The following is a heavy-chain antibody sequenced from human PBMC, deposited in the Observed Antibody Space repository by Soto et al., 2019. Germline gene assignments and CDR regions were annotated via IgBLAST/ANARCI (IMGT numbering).Heavy chain of an antibody. D-gene: IGHD3-22*01. J-gene: IGHJ4*02. V-gene: IGHV3-7*03. Sequence: GGSLRLSFAASGFTFRSYCISWVRQAPGKGLEWVANIKQDGSEKYYVDSVKGRFTISRDNAKNSLYLQMNSLRAEDTAVYYCARERGRMDSSGYYYGRHFDYWGQGTLVTVSS. CDR3: ARERGRMDSSGYYYGRHFDY. CDR2: IKQDGSEK. CDR1: GFTFRSYC.